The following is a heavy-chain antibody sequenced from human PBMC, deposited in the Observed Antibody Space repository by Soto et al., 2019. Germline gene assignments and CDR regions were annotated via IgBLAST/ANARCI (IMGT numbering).Heavy chain of an antibody. V-gene: IGHV3-48*03. Sequence: EVQLEESGGGLVQPGGSLRLACAGSGFKFSSYEMNWVRQAPGKGLEWLSFILHSGDIIYYADSVKGRFTISRDNAKKLLYLPMNTLRVGETLIYYCATRLSVSYGARFDQWGQGNLVTVSS. CDR1: GFKFSSYE. J-gene: IGHJ4*02. CDR2: ILHSGDII. D-gene: IGHD3-16*01. CDR3: ATRLSVSYGARFDQ.